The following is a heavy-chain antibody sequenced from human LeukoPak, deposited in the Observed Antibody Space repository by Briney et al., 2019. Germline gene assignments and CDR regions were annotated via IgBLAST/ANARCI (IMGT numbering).Heavy chain of an antibody. Sequence: ASVKVSCKASGYTFTSYDINWVRQAPGQGLEWMGWMNPNSGNTGYAQKFQGRVTITRNTSISTAYMELSSLRSEDTAVYYCVVDTAMVIFDYWGQGTLVTVSS. J-gene: IGHJ4*02. CDR3: VVDTAMVIFDY. CDR2: MNPNSGNT. D-gene: IGHD5-18*01. CDR1: GYTFTSYD. V-gene: IGHV1-8*03.